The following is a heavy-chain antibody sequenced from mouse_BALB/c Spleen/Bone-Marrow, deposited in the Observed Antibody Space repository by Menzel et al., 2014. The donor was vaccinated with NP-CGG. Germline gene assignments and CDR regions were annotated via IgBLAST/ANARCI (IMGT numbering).Heavy chain of an antibody. J-gene: IGHJ3*01. CDR1: GFNIKDTY. CDR3: ANDWFAY. D-gene: IGHD2-3*01. CDR2: IDPANGNT. V-gene: IGHV14-3*02. Sequence: VQLQQSGAELVKPGASVKLSCTASGFNIKDTYMHWVKQRPEQGLEWIGRIDPANGNTKYDPKFQGKATITADTSSNTAHLHPSSLTSEDTAVYYCANDWFAYWGQGTLVTVSA.